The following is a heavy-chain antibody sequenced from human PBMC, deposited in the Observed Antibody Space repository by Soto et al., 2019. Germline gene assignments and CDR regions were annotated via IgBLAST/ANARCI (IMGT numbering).Heavy chain of an antibody. CDR2: IYYSGGT. CDR1: GGSISSYY. J-gene: IGHJ4*02. Sequence: SETLSLTCTVSGGSISSYYWSWIRQPPGKGLEWIGYIYYSGGTNYNPALKSRVTISVDTSKNQFSLKLSSVTAADTAVYYCARDLAAADYWGQGTLVTVSS. CDR3: ARDLAAADY. D-gene: IGHD6-13*01. V-gene: IGHV4-59*01.